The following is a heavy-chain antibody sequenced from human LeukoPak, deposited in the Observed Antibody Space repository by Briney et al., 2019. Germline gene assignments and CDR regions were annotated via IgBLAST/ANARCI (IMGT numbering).Heavy chain of an antibody. J-gene: IGHJ1*01. Sequence: GGSLRLSCAASGFTFSSSAMSWVRQAPGKGLEWVSAISNNGGYTYYADSVQGRFTISRDNSKSTLCLQMNSLRAEDTAVYYCAKQLGYCSDGSCYFPHWGQGTLVTVSS. D-gene: IGHD2-15*01. CDR1: GFTFSSSA. CDR2: ISNNGGYT. V-gene: IGHV3-23*01. CDR3: AKQLGYCSDGSCYFPH.